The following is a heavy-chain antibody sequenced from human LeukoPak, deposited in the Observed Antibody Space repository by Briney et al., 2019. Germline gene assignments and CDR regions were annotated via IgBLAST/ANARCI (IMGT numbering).Heavy chain of an antibody. CDR2: IIPILGIA. CDR1: GGTFSSYA. CDR3: ARALGYCSGGSCSSSFDY. Sequence: GSSVKVSCKASGGTFSSYANRWVRQAPGQGPEWMGRIIPILGIANYAQKFQGRVTITADKSTSTAYMELSSLRSEDTAVYYCARALGYCSGGSCSSSFDYWGQGTLVTVSS. D-gene: IGHD2-15*01. J-gene: IGHJ4*02. V-gene: IGHV1-69*04.